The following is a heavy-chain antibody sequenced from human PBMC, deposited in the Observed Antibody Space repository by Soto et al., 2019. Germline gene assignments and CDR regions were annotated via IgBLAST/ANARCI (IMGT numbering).Heavy chain of an antibody. CDR3: ARQLIRIGDYVSDWFDP. D-gene: IGHD4-17*01. CDR1: GYTFTSYG. CDR2: ISAYNGNT. Sequence: QVQLVQSGAEVKKPGASVKVSCKASGYTFTSYGISWVRQAPGQGLEWMGWISAYNGNTNYAQKLQGRVTMTTDTSTSTAYIEGRSLRSDETAGYYCARQLIRIGDYVSDWFDPWGPGTLVTVSS. J-gene: IGHJ5*02. V-gene: IGHV1-18*01.